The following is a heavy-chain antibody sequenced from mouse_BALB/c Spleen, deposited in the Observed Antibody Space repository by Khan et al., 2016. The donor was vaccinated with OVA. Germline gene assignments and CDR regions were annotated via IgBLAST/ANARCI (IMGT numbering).Heavy chain of an antibody. V-gene: IGHV1S137*01. J-gene: IGHJ3*01. D-gene: IGHD1-1*01. Sequence: QVQLQQSGTELVRPGVSVKISCKGSGSIFTEYAMNWVKESHEKSLEWIGVISTYYGDARYNQKFKGKATMTVDKSSNTAYMELARLTSEDSAIYYCASDGSSSLFAYWGRGTLVTVSA. CDR2: ISTYYGDA. CDR3: ASDGSSSLFAY. CDR1: GSIFTEYA.